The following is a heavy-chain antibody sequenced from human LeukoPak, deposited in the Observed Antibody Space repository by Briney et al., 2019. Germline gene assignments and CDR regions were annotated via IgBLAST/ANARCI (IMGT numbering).Heavy chain of an antibody. Sequence: ASVKVSCKASGYTFTGYYMHWVRQAPGQGLEWMGGIIPIFGTANYAQKFQGRVTITADESTSTAYMELSSLRSEDTAVYYCARDHSYYDILTGYYPPYYYYYMDVWGKGTTVTISS. CDR3: ARDHSYYDILTGYYPPYYYYYMDV. V-gene: IGHV1-69*13. J-gene: IGHJ6*03. D-gene: IGHD3-9*01. CDR1: GYTFTGYY. CDR2: IIPIFGTA.